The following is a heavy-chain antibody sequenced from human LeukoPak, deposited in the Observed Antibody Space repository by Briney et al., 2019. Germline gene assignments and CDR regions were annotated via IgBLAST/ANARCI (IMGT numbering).Heavy chain of an antibody. CDR2: ISNTGTTI. Sequence: GRSLRLSCAASGFALSRYEMNWVRQDPGKGLVWVSWISNTGTTIYYADCVKGRFTISRDKAKNPLFLLMSSLRGEDTAVYHCVKPWQDIALLPGEEDAFDIWGQGTTDTVFS. CDR3: VKPWQDIALLPGEEDAFDI. J-gene: IGHJ3*02. V-gene: IGHV3-48*03. CDR1: GFALSRYE. D-gene: IGHD2-2*01.